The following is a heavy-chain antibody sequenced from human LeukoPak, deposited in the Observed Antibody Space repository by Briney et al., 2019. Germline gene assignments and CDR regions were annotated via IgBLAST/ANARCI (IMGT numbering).Heavy chain of an antibody. J-gene: IGHJ4*02. CDR3: ARGSRPEVATILYDN. D-gene: IGHD5-12*01. V-gene: IGHV3-7*01. CDR1: GFTFSTYW. Sequence: GGSLRLSCAASGFTFSTYWMVWLRPAPGKGLEWVANIKEDGSEKYYLDSVKGRFTISRDNAQNSLHLEMNSLRAEDTAVYYCARGSRPEVATILYDNWGQGTLITVSP. CDR2: IKEDGSEK.